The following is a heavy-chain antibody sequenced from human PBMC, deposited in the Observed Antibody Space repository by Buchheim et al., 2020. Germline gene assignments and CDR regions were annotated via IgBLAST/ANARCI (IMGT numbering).Heavy chain of an antibody. CDR1: GFTFSSNT. V-gene: IGHV3-30*18. J-gene: IGHJ4*02. CDR2: ITYDGSNK. D-gene: IGHD4-17*01. Sequence: QVQLVESGGGVVQPGRSLRLSCAASGFTFSSNTMHWVRQAPGKGLEWVAVITYDGSNKYYADSVKGRFTISRDNSKNTVYLQMNSLRPEDTAVYYCAKDLGNPADYGSYWGQGTL. CDR3: AKDLGNPADYGSY.